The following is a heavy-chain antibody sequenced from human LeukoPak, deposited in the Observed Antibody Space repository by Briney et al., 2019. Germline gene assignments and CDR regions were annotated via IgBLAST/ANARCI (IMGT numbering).Heavy chain of an antibody. V-gene: IGHV3-53*01. D-gene: IGHD1-26*01. CDR3: ARENSGSYYDYYYYYMVV. J-gene: IGHJ6*03. Sequence: GGSLRLSCAASGFTVSSNYMSWVRQAPGKGLEWVSVIYSGGSTYYADSVKGRFTISRDNSKNTLYLQMNSLRAEDTAVYYCARENSGSYYDYYYYYMVVWGKGTTVTVSS. CDR2: IYSGGST. CDR1: GFTVSSNY.